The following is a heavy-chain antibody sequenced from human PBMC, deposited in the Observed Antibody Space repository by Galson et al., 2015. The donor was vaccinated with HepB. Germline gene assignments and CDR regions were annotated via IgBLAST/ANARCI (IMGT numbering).Heavy chain of an antibody. V-gene: IGHV5-51*01. CDR3: ARRGVQYNWLDP. D-gene: IGHD3-10*01. CDR2: IYPGDSDT. CDR1: GYNFINYW. Sequence: QSGAEVKKSGESLKISCKGSGYNFINYWIAWVRQTPGKGLEWMGIIYPGDSDTRYSPSFQGQVTISVDKSINSAYLQWSSLKASDSAIYYCARRGVQYNWLDPWGQGTLVTVSS. J-gene: IGHJ5*02.